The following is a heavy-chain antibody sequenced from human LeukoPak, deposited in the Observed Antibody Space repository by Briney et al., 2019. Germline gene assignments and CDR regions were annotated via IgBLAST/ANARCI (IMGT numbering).Heavy chain of an antibody. V-gene: IGHV1-2*02. D-gene: IGHD3-9*01. J-gene: IGHJ3*02. CDR1: GYTFTGYY. CDR3: AAPSLNDILTGPSGAFDI. CDR2: INPNSGGT. Sequence: ASVKVSCKASGYTFTGYYMHWVRQAPGQGLEWMGWINPNSGGTNYAQKFQGRVTMTRDTSRSTANMELSSLRSDDTAVYYCAAPSLNDILTGPSGAFDIWGQGTMVTVS.